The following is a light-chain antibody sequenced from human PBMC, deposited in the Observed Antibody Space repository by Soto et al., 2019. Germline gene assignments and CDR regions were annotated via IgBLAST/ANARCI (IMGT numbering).Light chain of an antibody. CDR1: QSVSSY. Sequence: EIVMTHSPATLSVSPCERAALSGRASQSVSSYLAWYQQKPGQAPRLLIYDASNRATGIPARFSGSGSGTDFTLTISSLEPEDFAVYYCQQRSNWPPITFGQGTRLEIK. CDR2: DAS. J-gene: IGKJ5*01. V-gene: IGKV3-11*01. CDR3: QQRSNWPPIT.